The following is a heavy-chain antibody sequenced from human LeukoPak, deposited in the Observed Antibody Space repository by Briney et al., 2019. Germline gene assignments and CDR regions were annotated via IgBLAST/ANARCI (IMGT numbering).Heavy chain of an antibody. D-gene: IGHD2-15*01. Sequence: PSETLSLTCTVSGGSISSSSYYWGWIRQPPGKGLEWIGSIYYSGSTYYNPSLKSRVTISVDTPKNQFSLKLSSVTAADTAVYYCARHLLVVVVAADRWFDPWGQGTLVTVSS. CDR1: GGSISSSSYY. J-gene: IGHJ5*02. V-gene: IGHV4-39*01. CDR2: IYYSGST. CDR3: ARHLLVVVVAADRWFDP.